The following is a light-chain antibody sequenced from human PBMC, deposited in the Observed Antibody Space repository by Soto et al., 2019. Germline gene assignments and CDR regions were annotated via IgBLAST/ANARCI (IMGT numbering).Light chain of an antibody. CDR2: DAS. V-gene: IGKV1D-13*01. Sequence: AIHLTQSPSSLSASLLDIVTITFLASQDINSALVWYQQKPGEAPKFLMSDASSLESGVPLRFSGSGSGTDFTFTISSLQPEDIATYYCQQYDNSSITFGQGTRLEIK. CDR1: QDINSA. J-gene: IGKJ5*01. CDR3: QQYDNSSIT.